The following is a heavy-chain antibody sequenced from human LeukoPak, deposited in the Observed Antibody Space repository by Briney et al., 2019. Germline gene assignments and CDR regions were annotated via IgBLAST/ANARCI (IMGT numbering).Heavy chain of an antibody. CDR2: IYSGGST. V-gene: IGHV3-66*01. J-gene: IGHJ4*02. D-gene: IGHD4-23*01. CDR1: GFTFSSNY. Sequence: GGSLRLSCAASGFTFSSNYSSWVRQARGEGVEGVAVIYSGGSTYYADSVKGRFTISRDNSKNTLYLQMNSLRAEDTAVYYCAREGFTVVNPRGTYFDYSGQGTLVTASS. CDR3: AREGFTVVNPRGTYFDY.